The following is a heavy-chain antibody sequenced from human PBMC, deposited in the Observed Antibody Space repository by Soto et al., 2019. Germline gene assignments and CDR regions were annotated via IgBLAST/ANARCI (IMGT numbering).Heavy chain of an antibody. V-gene: IGHV4-39*01. CDR3: ARRVAVRYFDWLLYELDY. CDR1: GGSISSSSYY. Sequence: SETLSLTCTVSGGSISSSSYYWGWIRQPPGKGLEWIGSIYYSGSTYYNPSLKSRVTISVDTSKNQFSLKLSSVTAAYTAVYYCARRVAVRYFDWLLYELDYWGQGTLVTVSS. CDR2: IYYSGST. D-gene: IGHD3-9*01. J-gene: IGHJ4*02.